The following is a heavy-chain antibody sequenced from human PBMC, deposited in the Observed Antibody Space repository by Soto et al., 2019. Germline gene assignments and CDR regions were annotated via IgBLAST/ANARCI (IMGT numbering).Heavy chain of an antibody. J-gene: IGHJ4*02. CDR3: ATSYSIAVAGYYFDY. CDR1: SGSISSSNW. V-gene: IGHV4-4*02. CDR2: IYHSGST. D-gene: IGHD6-19*01. Sequence: SETLSLTCAVSSGSISSSNWWSWVRQPPGKGLEWIGEIYHSGSTNYNPSLKSRVTISVDKSKNQFSLKLSSVTAADTAVYYCATSYSIAVAGYYFDYWGQGTLVTVSS.